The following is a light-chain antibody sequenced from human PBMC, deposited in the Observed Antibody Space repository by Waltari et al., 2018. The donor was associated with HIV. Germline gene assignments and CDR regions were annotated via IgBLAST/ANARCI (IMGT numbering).Light chain of an antibody. J-gene: IGLJ3*02. CDR3: QTWGPGIGV. CDR2: VNNYGSN. CDR1: SGHITYG. V-gene: IGLV4-69*01. Sequence: QLVVAQSPSASASLGASVKLTCTLSSGHITYGIAGHQQQPGEGPWYLMTVNNYGSNTKGDGVPDRSFGASSGAERYLTLSSLQSEDEAVDYCQTWGPGIGVFGRGTQLTVL.